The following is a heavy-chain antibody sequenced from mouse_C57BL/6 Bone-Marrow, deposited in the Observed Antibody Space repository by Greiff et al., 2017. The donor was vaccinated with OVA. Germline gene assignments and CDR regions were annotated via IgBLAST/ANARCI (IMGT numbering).Heavy chain of an antibody. Sequence: QVQLQQPGAELVMPGASVKLSCKASGYTFTSYWMHWVKQRPGQGLEWIGEIDPSDSYTNYNQKFKGKSTLTVDKSSSTAYMQRSSLTSEDSAVYDCAREGDGYPFDYWGQGTTLTVSA. J-gene: IGHJ2*01. V-gene: IGHV1-69*01. CDR3: AREGDGYPFDY. CDR2: IDPSDSYT. CDR1: GYTFTSYW. D-gene: IGHD2-3*01.